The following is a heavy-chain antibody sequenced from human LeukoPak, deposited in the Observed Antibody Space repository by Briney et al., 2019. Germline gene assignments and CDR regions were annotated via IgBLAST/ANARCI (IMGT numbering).Heavy chain of an antibody. CDR3: ARGLRYGDYLAPLDY. V-gene: IGHV1-2*02. Sequence: ASVKVSCKASGYTFTAYYIHWVRQAPGQGLEWMGWINPNSGGTNYAQKFQGRVTMTRDTSSSTAYMEVRSLRSDDTAVYYCARGLRYGDYLAPLDYWGQGTLVTVSS. CDR2: INPNSGGT. J-gene: IGHJ4*02. CDR1: GYTFTAYY. D-gene: IGHD4-17*01.